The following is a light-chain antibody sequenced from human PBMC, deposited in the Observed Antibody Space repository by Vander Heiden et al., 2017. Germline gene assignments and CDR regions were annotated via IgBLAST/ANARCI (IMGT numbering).Light chain of an antibody. Sequence: QSALTQPASVSGSPGQSITISCTGTSSDVGCYNYVSWYQQHPGKAPKLMIYEVSKRPSGVSNRFSGSKSGNTASLTISGLQAEDEADYYCSSYTSSSTYVFGTGTKVTVL. J-gene: IGLJ1*01. CDR1: SSDVGCYNY. CDR2: EVS. V-gene: IGLV2-14*01. CDR3: SSYTSSSTYV.